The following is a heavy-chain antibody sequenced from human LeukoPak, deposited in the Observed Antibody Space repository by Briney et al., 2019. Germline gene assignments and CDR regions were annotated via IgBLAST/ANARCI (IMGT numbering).Heavy chain of an antibody. Sequence: GGSLRLSCAASKFAFSIYGMHWVRQAPGKGLEWVAVIWNDGSNKYYADSVKGRFTISRDNSKNTLYLQMSSLRAEDTAVYYCAKDLSATEYYDSSGFLGPFDIWGQGTMVTVSS. CDR1: KFAFSIYG. V-gene: IGHV3-33*06. J-gene: IGHJ3*02. D-gene: IGHD3-22*01. CDR2: IWNDGSNK. CDR3: AKDLSATEYYDSSGFLGPFDI.